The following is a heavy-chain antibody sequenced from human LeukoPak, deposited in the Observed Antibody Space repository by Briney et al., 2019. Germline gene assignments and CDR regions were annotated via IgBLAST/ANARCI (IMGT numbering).Heavy chain of an antibody. V-gene: IGHV1-2*02. J-gene: IGHJ6*03. CDR1: GYTFTGYY. CDR3: AREIGLSASGSPDLSNYYYYMDV. D-gene: IGHD3-10*01. CDR2: INPNSGGT. Sequence: ASVKVSCKASGYTFTGYYMHWVRQAPGQGLEWMGWINPNSGGTNYAQKSQGSVTMTRDTSISTAYMELSRLRSDDTAVYYCAREIGLSASGSPDLSNYYYYMDVWGKGTTVTVSS.